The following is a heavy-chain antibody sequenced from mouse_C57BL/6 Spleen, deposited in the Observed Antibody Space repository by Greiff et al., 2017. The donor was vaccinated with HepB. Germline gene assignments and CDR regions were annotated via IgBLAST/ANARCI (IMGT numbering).Heavy chain of an antibody. D-gene: IGHD1-1*01. CDR1: GYTFTSYW. V-gene: IGHV1-53*01. CDR2: INPSNGGT. J-gene: IGHJ2*01. CDR3: ARGEYYSSSSYYFDY. Sequence: QVQLQQPGTELVKPGASVKLSCKASGYTFTSYWIHWVKQRPGQGLEWIGNINPSNGGTNYNEKFKSKATLTVDKSSSTAYMQLSSLTSEDSAVYYCARGEYYSSSSYYFDYWGQGTTLTVSS.